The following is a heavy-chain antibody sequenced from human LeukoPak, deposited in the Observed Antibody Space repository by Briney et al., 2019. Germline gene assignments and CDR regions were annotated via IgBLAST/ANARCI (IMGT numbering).Heavy chain of an antibody. Sequence: SETLSLTCTVSGGSISSYYWSWIRQPPGKGLAWIGYIYYSGSTNYNPSLKSRVTISVDTSKNQFSLKLSSVTAADTAVYYCARGKPYYYYYYMDVWGKGTTVTVSS. CDR3: ARGKPYYYYYYMDV. CDR2: IYYSGST. CDR1: GGSISSYY. J-gene: IGHJ6*03. V-gene: IGHV4-59*01.